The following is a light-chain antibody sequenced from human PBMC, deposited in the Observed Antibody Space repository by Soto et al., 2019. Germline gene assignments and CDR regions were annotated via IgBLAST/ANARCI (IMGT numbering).Light chain of an antibody. CDR1: RSDVGDYNY. J-gene: IGLJ2*01. V-gene: IGLV2-14*03. CDR2: DVT. CDR3: SSYTSSTTFVV. Sequence: QSVLTQPASVSGSPGQSITISCTGTRSDVGDYNYVSWYQLHPGKAPKLMIYDVTYRPSGVSDRFSGSKSGNTASLTISGLQAEDEADYYCSSYTSSTTFVVFGGGTKVTVL.